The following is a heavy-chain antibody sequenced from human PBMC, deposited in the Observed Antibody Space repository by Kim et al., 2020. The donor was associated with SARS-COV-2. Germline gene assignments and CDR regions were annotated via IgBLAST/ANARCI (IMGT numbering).Heavy chain of an antibody. CDR3: ARAHKKTIFGVVGAFDI. V-gene: IGHV4-59*13. Sequence: SETLSLTCTVSGGSISSYYWSWIRQPPGKGLEWIGYIYYSGSTNYNPSLKSRVTTSVDTSKNQFSLKLSSVTAADTAVYYCARAHKKTIFGVVGAFDIWGQGTMVTVSS. D-gene: IGHD3-3*01. J-gene: IGHJ3*02. CDR2: IYYSGST. CDR1: GGSISSYY.